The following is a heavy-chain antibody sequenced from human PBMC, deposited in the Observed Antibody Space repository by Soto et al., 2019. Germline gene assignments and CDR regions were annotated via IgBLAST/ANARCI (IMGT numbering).Heavy chain of an antibody. CDR3: ARGGMGDWYYFDY. D-gene: IGHD3-9*01. J-gene: IGHJ4*02. Sequence: QVQLVESGGGLVKPGGSLRLSCAASGFTFSDYYMNWIRQAPGKGLEWVSYISSSSSYTNYADSVKGRFIISRDNAKNSLYLQMNSLRAEDTAVYYCARGGMGDWYYFDYWGQGTLVTVSS. CDR2: ISSSSSYT. V-gene: IGHV3-11*05. CDR1: GFTFSDYY.